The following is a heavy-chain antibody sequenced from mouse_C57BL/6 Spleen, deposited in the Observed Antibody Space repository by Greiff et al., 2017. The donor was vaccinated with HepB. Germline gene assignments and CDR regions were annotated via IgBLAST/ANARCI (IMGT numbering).Heavy chain of an antibody. V-gene: IGHV5-4*01. J-gene: IGHJ4*01. CDR1: GFTFSSYA. CDR2: ISDGGSYT. D-gene: IGHD1-1*01. CDR3: ARDRSYGGYYAMDY. Sequence: EVQLVESGGGLVKPGGSLKLSCAASGFTFSSYAMSWVRQTPEKRLEWVATISDGGSYTYYPDNVKGRFTISRDNAKNNLYLQMSHLKSEDTAMYYCARDRSYGGYYAMDYWGQGTSVTVSS.